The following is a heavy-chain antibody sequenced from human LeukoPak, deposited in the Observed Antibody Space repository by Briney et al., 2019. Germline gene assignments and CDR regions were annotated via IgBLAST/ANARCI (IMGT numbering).Heavy chain of an antibody. CDR2: IYSGGST. J-gene: IGHJ4*02. V-gene: IGHV3-53*01. Sequence: QAGGSVRLSCAASGFTVSSNYMSWARQAPGKGLEWVSVIYSGGSTYYADSVKGRFTISRDNAKNTLYLQMNSLRAEDTAAFYCGRGRPRGYSGYVIDYWGQGTPITVSS. D-gene: IGHD5-12*01. CDR3: GRGRPRGYSGYVIDY. CDR1: GFTVSSNY.